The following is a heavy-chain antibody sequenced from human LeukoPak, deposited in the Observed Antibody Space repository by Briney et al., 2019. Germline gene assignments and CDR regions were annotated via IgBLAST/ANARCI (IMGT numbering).Heavy chain of an antibody. CDR3: AKESLEYYYGSESYPDY. CDR1: GFTFSSYG. Sequence: PGGSLRLSCAASGFTFSSYGMHWVRQAPGKGLEWVAVISYDGSNKYYADSVKGRFTISRDNSKNTLYLQMNSLRVEDTAVYYCAKESLEYYYGSESYPDYWGQGTLVTVSS. D-gene: IGHD3-10*01. J-gene: IGHJ4*02. CDR2: ISYDGSNK. V-gene: IGHV3-30*18.